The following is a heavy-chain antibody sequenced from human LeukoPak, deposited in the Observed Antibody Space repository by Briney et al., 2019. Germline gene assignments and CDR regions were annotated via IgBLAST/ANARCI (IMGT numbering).Heavy chain of an antibody. V-gene: IGHV3-66*01. CDR2: IHSGGRT. Sequence: GGSLRLSCAASGFTGSSNYMSWVRQAPGKGLEWVSVIHSGGRTYYADSVKGRFTISGDNSKSTLYLQMNSLRAEDTAVYYCASRDRGYYYGMDVWGQGTTVTVSS. D-gene: IGHD3-10*01. J-gene: IGHJ6*02. CDR1: GFTGSSNY. CDR3: ASRDRGYYYGMDV.